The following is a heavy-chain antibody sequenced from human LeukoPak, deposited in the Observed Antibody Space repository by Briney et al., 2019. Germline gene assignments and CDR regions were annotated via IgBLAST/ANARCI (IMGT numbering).Heavy chain of an antibody. V-gene: IGHV4-39*07. CDR1: GGSISSSSYY. D-gene: IGHD3-3*01. CDR3: ASLYDFWGGAIDS. Sequence: SETLSLTCTASGGSISSSSYYWGWIRQPPGKGLEWIGSIYYSGSTYYNPSLKSRVTISVDTSKNQFSLKLSSVTAADTAVYYCASLYDFWGGAIDSWGQGTLVTVSP. J-gene: IGHJ4*02. CDR2: IYYSGST.